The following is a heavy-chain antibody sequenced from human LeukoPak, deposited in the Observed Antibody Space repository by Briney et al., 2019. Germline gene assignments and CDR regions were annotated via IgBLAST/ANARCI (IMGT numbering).Heavy chain of an antibody. CDR2: ISGTSGNT. J-gene: IGHJ4*02. V-gene: IGHV3-23*01. CDR1: GFTFSIYA. CDR3: AKFRADSSGWQFDY. Sequence: GGSLRLSCAASGFTFSIYAMSWVRQAPGKGLEWVSSISGTSGNTYYADSVKGRFAISRDNSKDTLYLQMNSLRAEDTAIYYCAKFRADSSGWQFDYWGQGTLVTVSS. D-gene: IGHD6-19*01.